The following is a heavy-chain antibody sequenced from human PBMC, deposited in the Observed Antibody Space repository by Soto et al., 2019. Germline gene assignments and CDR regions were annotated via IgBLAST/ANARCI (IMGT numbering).Heavy chain of an antibody. J-gene: IGHJ4*02. CDR2: THYSGST. CDR3: ARERGNYFDY. CDR1: GGSIRSFY. Sequence: SETLSLTCTVSGGSIRSFYWGWIRQPPGKGLEWIGYTHYSGSTNYNPSLKSRVTISADTSKNQFSLKLSSVTAADTAVYYCARERGNYFDYWGQGTLVTVSS. V-gene: IGHV4-59*01.